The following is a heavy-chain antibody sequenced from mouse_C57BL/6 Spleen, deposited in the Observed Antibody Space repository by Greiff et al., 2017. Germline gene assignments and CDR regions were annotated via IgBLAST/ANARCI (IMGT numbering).Heavy chain of an antibody. CDR1: GFTFSDYG. CDR3: ARGDYYGSGYYAMDY. D-gene: IGHD1-1*01. CDR2: ISSGSSTI. J-gene: IGHJ4*01. Sequence: EVMLVESGGGLVKPGGSLKLSCAASGFTFSDYGMHWVRQAPEKGLEWVAYISSGSSTIYYADTVKGRFTISRDNAKNTLFLQMTSRRSEDTAMYYCARGDYYGSGYYAMDYWGQGTSVTVSS. V-gene: IGHV5-17*01.